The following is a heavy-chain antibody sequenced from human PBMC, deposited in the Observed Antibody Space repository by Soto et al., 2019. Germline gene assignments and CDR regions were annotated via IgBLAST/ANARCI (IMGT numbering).Heavy chain of an antibody. CDR2: ISSTSSTI. V-gene: IGHV3-48*01. CDR3: VIDGDVCDY. J-gene: IGHJ4*02. D-gene: IGHD4-17*01. CDR1: GFTFSSYS. Sequence: EVQLVESGGGLVQPGESLRLSCAASGFTFSSYSMNWVRQAPGKGLEWVSYISSTSSTIYYADSVKGRFTISRDNAKKSLYLQMNSLRAEDTAVYYCVIDGDVCDYWGQGTLVTVSS.